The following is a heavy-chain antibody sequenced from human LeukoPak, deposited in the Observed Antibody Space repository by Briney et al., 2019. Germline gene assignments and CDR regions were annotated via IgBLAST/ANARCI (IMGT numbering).Heavy chain of an antibody. Sequence: GASVKVSCKAYGYTFTSYPMHWVRQAPGQRLEWMGWINAGNGDTKYSQKFQGRVTITRDTSASTAYVEMSSLTSEDTAVYYCAREPDYDSSGYYCDYWGQGTLVTVSS. CDR1: GYTFTSYP. CDR3: AREPDYDSSGYYCDY. V-gene: IGHV1-3*01. D-gene: IGHD3-22*01. J-gene: IGHJ4*02. CDR2: INAGNGDT.